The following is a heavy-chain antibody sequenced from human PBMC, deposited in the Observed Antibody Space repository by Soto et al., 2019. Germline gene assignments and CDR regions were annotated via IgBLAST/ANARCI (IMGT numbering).Heavy chain of an antibody. CDR2: MFYSGAT. D-gene: IGHD2-15*01. CDR3: ARHKSGSDWLDP. V-gene: IGHV4-39*01. CDR1: GGSISDNSYC. Sequence: SETLSLTCTVSGGSISDNSYCWGWIRQPPGKGLQWIGCMFYSGATYYNPSLKNRVTLSVDTSNNEFSLKLVSVTAPDTAVYYCARHKSGSDWLDPWGQGTLVTVSS. J-gene: IGHJ5*02.